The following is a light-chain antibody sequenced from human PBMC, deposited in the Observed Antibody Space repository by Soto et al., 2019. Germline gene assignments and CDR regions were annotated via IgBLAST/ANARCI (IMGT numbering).Light chain of an antibody. V-gene: IGLV1-44*01. CDR2: SNN. CDR3: AARDDSLNGVV. Sequence: QSVLTQPPSASGTPGQRVTISCSGSSPNIGSNTVNWFQQLPGTAPKLLIYSNNQRPSGVPDRFSGSKSGTSASLAISGLQSEDEADYYCAARDDSLNGVVFGGGTKLTVL. CDR1: SPNIGSNT. J-gene: IGLJ2*01.